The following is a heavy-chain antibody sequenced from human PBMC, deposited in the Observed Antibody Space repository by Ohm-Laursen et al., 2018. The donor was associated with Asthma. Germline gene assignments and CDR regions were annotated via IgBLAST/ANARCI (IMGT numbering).Heavy chain of an antibody. CDR2: GGSYYDGGLK. D-gene: IGHD2-2*01. Sequence: SLRLSCAASGFTFRSYAMHWVRQAPGKGLEWVAVGGSYYDGGLKYYADSVKGRFTISRDNSKNTLYLQMNSLRDEDTAMSYCAGDPENCSGTRGRFYYYYGMDVWGQGTTVTVSS. J-gene: IGHJ6*02. CDR1: GFTFRSYA. V-gene: IGHV3-30-3*01. CDR3: AGDPENCSGTRGRFYYYYGMDV.